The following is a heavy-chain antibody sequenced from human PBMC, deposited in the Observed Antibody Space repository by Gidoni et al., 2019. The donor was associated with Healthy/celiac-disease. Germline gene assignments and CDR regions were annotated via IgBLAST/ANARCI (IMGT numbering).Heavy chain of an antibody. CDR1: GFTVSSNY. J-gene: IGHJ5*02. Sequence: EVQLVESGGGLIQSGGSLRPSCAASGFTVSSNYMSWVSQAPGKGLEWVSVIYSGGGTYYADAGKGRFTISRDNSKNTLYLQMNSLRAEDTAVYYCAGSHDYSNYVLDPWGQGTLVTVSS. CDR3: AGSHDYSNYVLDP. CDR2: IYSGGGT. V-gene: IGHV3-53*01. D-gene: IGHD4-4*01.